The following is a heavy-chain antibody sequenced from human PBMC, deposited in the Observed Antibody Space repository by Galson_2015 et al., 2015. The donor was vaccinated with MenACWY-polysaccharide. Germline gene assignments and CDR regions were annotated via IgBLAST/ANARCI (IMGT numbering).Heavy chain of an antibody. J-gene: IGHJ4*02. Sequence: SLRLSCAASGFTFSNYWMSWVRQAPGKGLEWVANIKQDGSAEYYVDSVRGRFTISRDNAKNSVYLQMSSLRAEDTAVYYCARDNWDDYWGQGTLVTASS. CDR1: GFTFSNYW. D-gene: IGHD7-27*01. V-gene: IGHV3-7*01. CDR3: ARDNWDDY. CDR2: IKQDGSAE.